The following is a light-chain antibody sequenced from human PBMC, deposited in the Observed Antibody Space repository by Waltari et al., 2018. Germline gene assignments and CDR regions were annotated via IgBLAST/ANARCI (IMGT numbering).Light chain of an antibody. CDR1: SSNIGAGYD. CDR3: QSYDGSLSGSV. CDR2: GTS. V-gene: IGLV1-40*01. J-gene: IGLJ2*01. Sequence: QSVLTQPPSVSGAPGQRVTISCTGSSSNIGAGYDVHWYQQLPGTAPKLLIYGTSNRPSGFPDRFSGSRSGPSASLAITGLQAEDEADYYCQSYDGSLSGSVFGGGTKLTVL.